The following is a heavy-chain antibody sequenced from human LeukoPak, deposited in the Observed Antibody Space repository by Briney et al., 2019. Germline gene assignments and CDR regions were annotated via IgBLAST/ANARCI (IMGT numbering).Heavy chain of an antibody. CDR3: ARQRYDYSPDYGMDA. CDR1: GGSISSYY. J-gene: IGHJ6*02. V-gene: IGHV4-59*08. CDR2: IYYSGST. Sequence: SETLSLTCTVSGGSISSYYWSWIRQPPGKGLEWIGYIYYSGSTNYNPSLKSRVTISVDTSKNQFSLKLSSVTAADTAVYYCARQRYDYSPDYGMDAWGQGTTVTVSS. D-gene: IGHD4-4*01.